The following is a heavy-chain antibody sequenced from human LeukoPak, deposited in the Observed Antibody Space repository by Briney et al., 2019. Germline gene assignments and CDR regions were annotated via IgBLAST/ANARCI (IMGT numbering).Heavy chain of an antibody. Sequence: GGSLRLSCAASGFTFSDAWMSWVRQAPGKGLEWVGRIKSKTDGGTTDYAAPVKGRFTISRDDSKNTLYLQMNSLRAEDTAVYYCAQGDSYYDFLLSVWGQGTMVIVSS. CDR2: IKSKTDGGTT. V-gene: IGHV3-15*01. J-gene: IGHJ3*01. D-gene: IGHD3-3*01. CDR3: AQGDSYYDFLLSV. CDR1: GFTFSDAW.